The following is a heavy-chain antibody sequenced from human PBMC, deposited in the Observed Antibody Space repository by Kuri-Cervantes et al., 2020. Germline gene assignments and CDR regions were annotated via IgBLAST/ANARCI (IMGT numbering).Heavy chain of an antibody. CDR1: GFTFSSYG. Sequence: GGSLRLSCAASGFTFSSYGMHWVRQAPGKGLEWVAVISYDGSNKYYADSVKGRFTISRDNSKNTLYLQMNSLRAEDTAVYYCARDPATYCGGDCYSFGAFDIWGQGTMVTVSS. D-gene: IGHD2-21*02. CDR2: ISYDGSNK. J-gene: IGHJ3*02. V-gene: IGHV3-30*03. CDR3: ARDPATYCGGDCYSFGAFDI.